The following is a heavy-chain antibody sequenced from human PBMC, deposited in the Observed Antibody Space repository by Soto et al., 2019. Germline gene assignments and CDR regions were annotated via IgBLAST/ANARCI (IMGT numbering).Heavy chain of an antibody. CDR1: GATFSSFT. V-gene: IGHV1-69*12. Sequence: QAQLVQSGAEVKKPGSSVKVSCRASGATFSSFTISWVRQAPGQCLEWMGGIIPMFDTANYAQKFQGRVTITADESTSTAYMELSSMRSEDTAVYYCARSYYYHNGGYYDKFYYGMDVWGQGTTVTVSS. CDR3: ARSYYYHNGGYYDKFYYGMDV. J-gene: IGHJ6*02. CDR2: IIPMFDTA. D-gene: IGHD3-22*01.